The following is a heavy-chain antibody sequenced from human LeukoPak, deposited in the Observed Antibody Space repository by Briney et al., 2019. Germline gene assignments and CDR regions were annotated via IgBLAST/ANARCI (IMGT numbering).Heavy chain of an antibody. CDR1: GFTFSSYG. Sequence: GGSLRLSCAASGFTFSSYGMHWVRQAPGKGLEWVAVISNDGSNKYFADSVKGRFTISRDNSKNTLYLQMNSLRAEDTAVYYCARGLGPLVTGASVAFDYWAREPWSPSPQ. CDR2: ISNDGSNK. J-gene: IGHJ4*02. CDR3: ARGLGPLVTGASVAFDY. V-gene: IGHV3-30*03. D-gene: IGHD6-13*01.